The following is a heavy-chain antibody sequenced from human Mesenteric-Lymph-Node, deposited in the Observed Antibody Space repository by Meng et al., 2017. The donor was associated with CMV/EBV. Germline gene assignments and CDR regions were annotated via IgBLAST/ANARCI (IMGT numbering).Heavy chain of an antibody. CDR3: AGIFHSNLGFDY. CDR2: IYHSGST. J-gene: IGHJ4*02. Sequence: SETLSLTCTVSGYSISSGYYRGWIRQPPGKGLGWIGSIYHSGSTYYNPSLKGRVTISVDTSKNQFSLELSSVTAADTAVYYCAGIFHSNLGFDYWGQGTLVTVSS. V-gene: IGHV4-38-2*02. CDR1: GYSISSGYY. D-gene: IGHD4-11*01.